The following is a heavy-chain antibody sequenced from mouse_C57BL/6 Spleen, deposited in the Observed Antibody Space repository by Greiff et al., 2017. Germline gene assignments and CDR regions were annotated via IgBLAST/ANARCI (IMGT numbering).Heavy chain of an antibody. CDR2: IHPNSGST. D-gene: IGHD2-5*01. J-gene: IGHJ2*01. Sequence: VQLQQPGAELVKPGASVKLSCKASGYTFTSYWMHWVKQRPGQGLEWIGMIHPNSGSTNYNEKFKSKATLTVDKSSSTAYMQLSSLTSEDSAVYYCARAAYYSNYGYFDDWGQGTTLTVSS. CDR3: ARAAYYSNYGYFDD. CDR1: GYTFTSYW. V-gene: IGHV1-64*01.